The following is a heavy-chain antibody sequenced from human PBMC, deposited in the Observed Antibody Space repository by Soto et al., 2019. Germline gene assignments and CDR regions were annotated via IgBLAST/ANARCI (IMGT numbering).Heavy chain of an antibody. CDR1: GFTFDDYA. CDR2: ISWNSGSI. CDR3: AKDLNSERPYYYGMDV. Sequence: EVQLVESGGGLVQPGRSLRLSCAASGFTFDDYAMHWVRQAPGKGLEWVSGISWNSGSIGYADSVKGRFTISRDNAKNSLYLQMNRLRAEDTALYYCAKDLNSERPYYYGMDVWGQGTTVTVSS. V-gene: IGHV3-9*01. J-gene: IGHJ6*02. D-gene: IGHD1-1*01.